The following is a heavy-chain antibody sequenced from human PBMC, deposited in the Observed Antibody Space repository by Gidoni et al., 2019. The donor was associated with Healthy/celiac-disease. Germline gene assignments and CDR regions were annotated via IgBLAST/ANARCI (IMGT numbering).Heavy chain of an antibody. CDR2: IYYSGGT. V-gene: IGHV4-31*03. J-gene: IGHJ4*02. D-gene: IGHD2-2*01. Sequence: QVQLQESGPGLVKPSQTLSLTCTVSGGSIRSGGYYWSWIRQHPGKGLEWIGYIYYSGGTYYNPPRKSRVTKAVDTAKNQFSLKLSSGTAADTAGYYCARGGGDCSSTSCYLVYWGQGTLVTVSS. CDR1: GGSIRSGGYY. CDR3: ARGGGDCSSTSCYLVY.